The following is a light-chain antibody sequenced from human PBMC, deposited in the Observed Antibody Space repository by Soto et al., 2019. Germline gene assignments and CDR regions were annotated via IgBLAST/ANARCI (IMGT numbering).Light chain of an antibody. Sequence: EIVMTQSPATLSVSPGERVTLSCRASQSVSSNLAWYQQKPGQAPRLLIYGASTRATGIPARFSGSGSGTEFTLTISSLQSEDFAVYYCQHFRTFGQGTKVEIK. CDR1: QSVSSN. CDR3: QHFRT. V-gene: IGKV3-15*01. J-gene: IGKJ1*01. CDR2: GAS.